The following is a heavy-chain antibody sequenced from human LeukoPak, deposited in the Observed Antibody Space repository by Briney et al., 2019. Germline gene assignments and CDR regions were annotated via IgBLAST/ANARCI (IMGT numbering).Heavy chain of an antibody. V-gene: IGHV4-59*08. D-gene: IGHD6-13*01. CDR3: ARQSGRVAAAGTHFDY. Sequence: PSETLSLTCSVSGYSINSGYYWGWIRQPPGKGLEWIGYIYYSGSTNYNPSLKSRVTISVDTSKNQFSLKLSSVTAADTAVYYCARQSGRVAAAGTHFDYWGQGTLVTVSS. J-gene: IGHJ4*02. CDR1: GYSINSGYY. CDR2: IYYSGST.